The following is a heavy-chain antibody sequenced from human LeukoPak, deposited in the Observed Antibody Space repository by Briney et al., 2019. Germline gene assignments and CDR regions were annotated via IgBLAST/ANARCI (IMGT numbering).Heavy chain of an antibody. CDR1: GFTFSSYE. D-gene: IGHD2-15*01. CDR2: ISSSGSTI. CDR3: ARGYCSGGSCLFDY. Sequence: PGGSLRLSCAASGFTFSSYEMNWVRQAPGKGLEWVSYISSSGSTIYYADSVKGRFTISRDNAKISLYLQMSSLRAEDTAVYYCARGYCSGGSCLFDYWGQGTLVTVSS. J-gene: IGHJ4*02. V-gene: IGHV3-48*03.